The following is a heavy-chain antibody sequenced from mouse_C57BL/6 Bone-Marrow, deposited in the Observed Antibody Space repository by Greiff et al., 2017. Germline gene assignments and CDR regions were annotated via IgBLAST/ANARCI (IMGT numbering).Heavy chain of an antibody. D-gene: IGHD2-3*01. CDR3: AISRWLLQAWFAT. Sequence: QVQLQQPGAELVMPGASVKLSCKASGYTFTSYWMHWVKQRPGQGLEWIGEIDPSDSYTNYNQKFKGKSTLTVDKSSSTAYMQLSSLTSEDSAVYYCAISRWLLQAWFATGAKGLWSLSLQ. CDR1: GYTFTSYW. CDR2: IDPSDSYT. V-gene: IGHV1-69*01. J-gene: IGHJ3*01.